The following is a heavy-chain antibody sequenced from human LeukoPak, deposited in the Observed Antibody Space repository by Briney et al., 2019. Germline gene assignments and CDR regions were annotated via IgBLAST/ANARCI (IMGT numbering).Heavy chain of an antibody. V-gene: IGHV3-48*01. CDR1: GFTFSSNG. D-gene: IGHD5-18*01. Sequence: GGSLRLSCAASGFTFSSNGMNWVRQAPGKGLEWVSYISATGGTIYYADSVKGRFTISRDNSKNTLYLQMNSLRSEDSAVYYCLTEDTPTVYDYWGQGTLVTVSS. CDR2: ISATGGTI. CDR3: LTEDTPTVYDY. J-gene: IGHJ4*02.